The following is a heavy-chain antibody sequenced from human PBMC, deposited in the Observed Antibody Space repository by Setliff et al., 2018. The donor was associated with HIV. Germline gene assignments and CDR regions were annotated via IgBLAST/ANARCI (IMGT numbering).Heavy chain of an antibody. D-gene: IGHD4-17*01. CDR1: GYTFSRYA. CDR3: ARDRVSGDYPKWFDP. J-gene: IGHJ5*02. CDR2: INAGNGNT. Sequence: ASVKVSCKASGYTFSRYAMHWVRQAPGQRLEWMGWINAGNGNTKYSQKFQGRVTITRDTSANTSYMELSSLRSEDTAVYYCARDRVSGDYPKWFDPWGQGTLVTVSS. V-gene: IGHV1-3*01.